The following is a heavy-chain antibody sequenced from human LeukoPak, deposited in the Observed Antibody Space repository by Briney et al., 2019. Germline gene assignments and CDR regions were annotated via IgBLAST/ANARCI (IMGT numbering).Heavy chain of an antibody. V-gene: IGHV3-23*01. Sequence: SGGSLRLSCAVSGITLSNYGMSWVRQAPGKGMEWVAGISDSGGRTNYADSVKGRFTISRDNPKNTLYLQMNSPRAEDTAVYFCAKRGVVIRVILVGFHKEAYYFDSWGQGALVTVSS. CDR3: AKRGVVIRVILVGFHKEAYYFDS. CDR1: GITLSNYG. CDR2: ISDSGGRT. D-gene: IGHD3-22*01. J-gene: IGHJ4*02.